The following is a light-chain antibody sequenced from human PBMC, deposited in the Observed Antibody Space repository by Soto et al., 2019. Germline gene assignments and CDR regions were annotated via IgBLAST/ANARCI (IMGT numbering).Light chain of an antibody. Sequence: VMTQAPATLSVSPGEAVTLSCRASQTINNNVAWYQLKDGQVPRLLIYGASTRAADVPARFSGGGSGTEFTLTISSLQSEDFAEYHCQQYNNWPQTFGQGTKVDIK. J-gene: IGKJ1*01. V-gene: IGKV3-15*01. CDR3: QQYNNWPQT. CDR1: QTINNN. CDR2: GAS.